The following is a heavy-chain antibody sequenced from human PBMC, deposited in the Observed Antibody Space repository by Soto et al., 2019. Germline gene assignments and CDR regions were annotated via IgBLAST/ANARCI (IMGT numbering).Heavy chain of an antibody. CDR1: GGTFSSYA. Sequence: QVQLVQSGAEVKKPGSSVKVSCKASGGTFSSYAISWVRQAPGQGLEWMGGIIPIFGTANYAQKFQGRVTITADESTSTAYMERSSLRSEDTAVYYCARVPSAVAFYYYYGMDVWGQGTTVTVSS. CDR3: ARVPSAVAFYYYYGMDV. V-gene: IGHV1-69*12. D-gene: IGHD6-19*01. J-gene: IGHJ6*02. CDR2: IIPIFGTA.